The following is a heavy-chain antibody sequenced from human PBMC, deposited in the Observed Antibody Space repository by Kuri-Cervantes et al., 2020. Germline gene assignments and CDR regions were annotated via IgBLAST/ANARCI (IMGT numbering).Heavy chain of an antibody. CDR3: ARAAADEDWFDP. D-gene: IGHD6-13*01. V-gene: IGHV1-18*01. CDR2: INAYNGNT. Sequence: ASVKVSCKASGYTFTSYSISWVRQAPGQGLEWMGWINAYNGNTNYAQKFQGRVTMTRNTSISTAYMELSSLRSEDTAVYYCARAAADEDWFDPWGQGTLVTVSS. CDR1: GYTFTSYS. J-gene: IGHJ5*02.